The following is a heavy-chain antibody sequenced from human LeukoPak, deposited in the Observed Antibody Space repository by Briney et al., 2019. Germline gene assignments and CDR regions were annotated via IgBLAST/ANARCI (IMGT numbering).Heavy chain of an antibody. V-gene: IGHV1-46*01. D-gene: IGHD5-24*01. CDR3: ARDREEGYNSYYFDS. CDR2: INPSGGST. J-gene: IGHJ4*02. Sequence: ASVKVSCKASGYTFTNYYMHWVRQAPGQGLEWMGIINPSGGSTGYAQKFQGRFTMTRDTATTTVYMELSSLRSEDTAVYYCARDREEGYNSYYFDSWGQGTLVIVSS. CDR1: GYTFTNYY.